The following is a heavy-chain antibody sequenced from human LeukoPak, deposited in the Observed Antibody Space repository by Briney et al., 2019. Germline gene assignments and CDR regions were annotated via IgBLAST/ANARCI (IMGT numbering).Heavy chain of an antibody. CDR2: FYYSGST. D-gene: IGHD2-2*01. Sequence: SQTLSLTCIVSGASISSGTYSWSWIRQPSGQRLEWIGFFYYSGSTYYNPSLKNRVTISVDTSKNQISLKLSSVTAADTAVYYCAREVPAARNDAFDIWGQGTMVTVSS. CDR1: GASISSGTYS. CDR3: AREVPAARNDAFDI. J-gene: IGHJ3*02. V-gene: IGHV4-30-4*07.